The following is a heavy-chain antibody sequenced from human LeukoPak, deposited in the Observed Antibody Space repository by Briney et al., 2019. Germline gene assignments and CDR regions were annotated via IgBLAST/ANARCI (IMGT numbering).Heavy chain of an antibody. CDR1: GYTFNNYW. D-gene: IGHD5/OR15-5a*01. CDR2: IYPGDSDT. CDR3: ARRAVSNNYFDY. J-gene: IGHJ4*02. Sequence: GESLKISCKGSGYTFNNYWIAWVRQMPGKGLEWMGIIYPGDSDTKYSPSFQGQVTFSVDKSIGTAYLQWNSLRASDTAMFYCARRAVSNNYFDYWGQGTLVTVSS. V-gene: IGHV5-51*01.